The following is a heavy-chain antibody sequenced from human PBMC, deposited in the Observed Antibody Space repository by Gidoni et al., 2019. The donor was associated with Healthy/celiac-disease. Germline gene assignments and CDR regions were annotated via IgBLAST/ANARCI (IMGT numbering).Heavy chain of an antibody. CDR2: ISGSDGGT. CDR3: AKDLPVSGPRLIGGYFDY. V-gene: IGHV3-23*01. D-gene: IGHD6-19*01. Sequence: EVQLLESGGGLVQPGGSLRLSCAAFGFTFSNYAMSWVRQAPGKGLKWVSTISGSDGGTYYADSVKGRFTISRDNSKDTLYLQMNSLRAEDTAVYYCAKDLPVSGPRLIGGYFDYWGQGTLVTVSS. CDR1: GFTFSNYA. J-gene: IGHJ4*02.